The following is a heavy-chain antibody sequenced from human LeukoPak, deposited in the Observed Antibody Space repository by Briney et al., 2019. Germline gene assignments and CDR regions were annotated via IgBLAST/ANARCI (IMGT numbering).Heavy chain of an antibody. J-gene: IGHJ4*02. CDR1: GFTFTSYA. V-gene: IGHV3-23*01. CDR3: VTRPSERLGPWDY. Sequence: LPGASLRLSCAASGFTFTSYAMGWVRQAPGKGPEWVSAFSRGTTYYADSVKGRFTISRDHSKNTLYLQMNSLRGEDTAVYYCVTRPSERLGPWDYWGQGTLVTVSS. CDR2: FSRGTT. D-gene: IGHD3-3*01.